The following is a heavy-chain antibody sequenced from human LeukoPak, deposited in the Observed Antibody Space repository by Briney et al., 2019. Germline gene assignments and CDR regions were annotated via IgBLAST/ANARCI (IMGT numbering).Heavy chain of an antibody. CDR3: ARERLRFLEWTDDAFGI. CDR2: IYTSGST. D-gene: IGHD3-3*01. CDR1: GGYISSYY. V-gene: IGHV4-4*07. J-gene: IGHJ3*02. Sequence: SETLSLTCTVSGGYISSYYWSWIRQPAGKGLEWIGRIYTSGSTNYNPSLKSRVTMSVDTSKNQFSLKLSSVTAADTAVYYCARERLRFLEWTDDAFGIWGQGTMVTVSS.